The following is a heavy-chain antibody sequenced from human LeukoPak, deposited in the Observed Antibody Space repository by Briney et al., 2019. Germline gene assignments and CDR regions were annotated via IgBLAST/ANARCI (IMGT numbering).Heavy chain of an antibody. V-gene: IGHV3-64*01. CDR1: GFTFSSYA. CDR2: ISSNGGST. J-gene: IGHJ3*02. Sequence: PGGSLRLSCAASGFTFSSYAMHWVRQAPGKGLEYVSAISSNGGSTYYANSVKGRFTISRDNSKNTLYLQMGSLRAEDMAVYYCAVSESGDAFDIWGQGTMVTVSS. D-gene: IGHD1-14*01. CDR3: AVSESGDAFDI.